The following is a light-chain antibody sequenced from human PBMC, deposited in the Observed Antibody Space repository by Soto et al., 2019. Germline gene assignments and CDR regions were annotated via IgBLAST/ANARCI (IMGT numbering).Light chain of an antibody. CDR2: DDR. CDR1: NIETKS. V-gene: IGLV3-21*02. J-gene: IGLJ2*01. CDR3: QVWDSTSEHVV. Sequence: SYELTQPPSVSVAPGQTARIACGGDNIETKSVHWSQQKPGQAPVLVVYDDRDRPSGIPERFSGSNSGNAATLTIRRVEDGDEADYYCQVWDSTSEHVVFGGGTKVTVL.